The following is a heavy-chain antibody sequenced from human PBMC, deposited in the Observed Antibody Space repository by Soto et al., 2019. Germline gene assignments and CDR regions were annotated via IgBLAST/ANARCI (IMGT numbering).Heavy chain of an antibody. CDR3: AMSKGRGALDV. CDR2: INPNSGGT. D-gene: IGHD3-10*01. V-gene: IGHV1-2*02. CDR1: GYTFTDY. J-gene: IGHJ3*01. Sequence: QVQLVQSGPEVKKPGASVKVSCKASGYTFTDYMYWVRQAPGQGLEWMGWINPNSGGTDYPQKFQDRVTLTTDTSISRIYMELNRLISDDTAVYFCAMSKGRGALDVWGQGTMITVSS.